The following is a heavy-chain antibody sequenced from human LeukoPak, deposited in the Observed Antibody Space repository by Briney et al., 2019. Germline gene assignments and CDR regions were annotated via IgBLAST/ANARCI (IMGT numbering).Heavy chain of an antibody. J-gene: IGHJ4*02. CDR2: ISYDGSKK. D-gene: IGHD3-10*01. CDR3: VKDRHFYGAGTYYNLDY. CDR1: EFTFTTYG. Sequence: PGGSLRLSCAASEFTFTTYGMHWVRQAPGKGLEWVSLISYDGSKKYYADSVKGRFTISRDNSKSTLYLQLNSLRAEDTAVYYCVKDRHFYGAGTYYNLDYWGQGTLVTVSS. V-gene: IGHV3-30*18.